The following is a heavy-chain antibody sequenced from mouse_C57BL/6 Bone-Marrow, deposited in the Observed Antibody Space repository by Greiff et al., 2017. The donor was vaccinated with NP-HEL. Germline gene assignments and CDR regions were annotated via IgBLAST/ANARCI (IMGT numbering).Heavy chain of an antibody. Sequence: VQVVESGGGLVKPGGSLKLSCAASGFTFSSYAMSWVRQTPEKRLEWVATISDGGSYTYYPDNVKGRFTISRDNAKNNLYLQMSHLKSEDTAMYYCARWDGSRIAYWGQGTLVTVSA. D-gene: IGHD2-3*01. CDR1: GFTFSSYA. CDR3: ARWDGSRIAY. CDR2: ISDGGSYT. V-gene: IGHV5-4*01. J-gene: IGHJ3*01.